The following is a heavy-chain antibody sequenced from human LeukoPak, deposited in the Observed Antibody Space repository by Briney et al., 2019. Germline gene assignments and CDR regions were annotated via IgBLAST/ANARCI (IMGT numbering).Heavy chain of an antibody. D-gene: IGHD1-14*01. Sequence: SETLSLTCTVSGGSISSSSYYWGWTRQPPGKGLEWIGYIYYSGSTNYNPSLKSRVTISVDTSKNQFSLKLSSVTAADTAVYYCARGRITFFDYWGQGTLVTVSS. J-gene: IGHJ4*02. CDR1: GGSISSSSYY. V-gene: IGHV4-61*05. CDR3: ARGRITFFDY. CDR2: IYYSGST.